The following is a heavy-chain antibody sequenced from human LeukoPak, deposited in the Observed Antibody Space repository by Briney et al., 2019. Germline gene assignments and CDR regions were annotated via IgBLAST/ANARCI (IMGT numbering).Heavy chain of an antibody. D-gene: IGHD2-15*01. V-gene: IGHV4-39*07. J-gene: IGHJ5*02. CDR3: ARGYCSGGSCYLLGPVDP. CDR1: GGSISSSSYY. CDR2: IYYSGST. Sequence: PSETLSLTCTVSGGSISSSSYYWGWIRQPPGKGLEWIGSIYYSGSTNYNPSLKSRVTISVDTSKNQFSLKLSSVTAADTAVYYCARGYCSGGSCYLLGPVDPWGQGTLVTVSS.